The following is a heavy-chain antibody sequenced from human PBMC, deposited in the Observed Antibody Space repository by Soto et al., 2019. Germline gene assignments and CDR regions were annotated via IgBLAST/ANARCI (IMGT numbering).Heavy chain of an antibody. J-gene: IGHJ5*02. CDR3: ACGGYCSSTSCYYRWFDP. Sequence: PGGSLRLSCAASGFTFSSYAMSWVRQAPGKGLEWVSAISGSGGSTYYADSVKGRFTISRDNSKNTLYLQMNSLRAEDTAVYYFACGGYCSSTSCYYRWFDPWGQGTLVTVSS. D-gene: IGHD2-2*01. V-gene: IGHV3-23*01. CDR2: ISGSGGST. CDR1: GFTFSSYA.